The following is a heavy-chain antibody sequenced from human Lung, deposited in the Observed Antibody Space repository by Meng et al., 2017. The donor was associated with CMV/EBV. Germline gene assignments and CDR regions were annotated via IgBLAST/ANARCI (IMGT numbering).Heavy chain of an antibody. D-gene: IGHD3-10*02. Sequence: GESXKISCTASRFNIRNYAMHWVRQAPGKGLEWVAVIWSDGGDKYYADSVEGRFTISRDNSKNTLYLQMNSLRAEDTAVYYCAKDSYVVSTKTVDYYYGMDVWGQGXTVTASS. V-gene: IGHV3-33*06. CDR3: AKDSYVVSTKTVDYYYGMDV. CDR2: IWSDGGDK. CDR1: RFNIRNYA. J-gene: IGHJ6*02.